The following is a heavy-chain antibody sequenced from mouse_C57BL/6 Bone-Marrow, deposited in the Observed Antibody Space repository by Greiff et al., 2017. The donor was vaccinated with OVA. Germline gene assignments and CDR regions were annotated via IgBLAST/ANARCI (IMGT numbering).Heavy chain of an antibody. D-gene: IGHD2-4*01. CDR2: IYPGDGDT. V-gene: IGHV1-82*01. Sequence: QVQLKESGPELVKPGASVKISCKASGYAFSSSWMNWVKQRHGKGLEWIGRIYPGDGDTNYNGKFKGKDTLTADKSSSTAYMQLSSLTSEDSAVYFCAREDDYDWYFDVWGTGTTVTVSS. J-gene: IGHJ1*03. CDR3: AREDDYDWYFDV. CDR1: GYAFSSSW.